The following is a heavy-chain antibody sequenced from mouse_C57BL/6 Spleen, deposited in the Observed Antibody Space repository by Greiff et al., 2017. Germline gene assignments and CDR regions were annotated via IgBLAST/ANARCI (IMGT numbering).Heavy chain of an antibody. CDR3: ARTGGYGNFYFDY. Sequence: EVMLVESGGGLVKPGGSLKLSCAASGFTFSSYAMSWVRQTPEKRLEWVATISDGGSYTYYPDNVKGRFTISRDNAKNNLYLQMSHLKSEDTAMYYCARTGGYGNFYFDYWGQGTTLTVSS. D-gene: IGHD2-1*01. J-gene: IGHJ2*01. V-gene: IGHV5-4*03. CDR1: GFTFSSYA. CDR2: ISDGGSYT.